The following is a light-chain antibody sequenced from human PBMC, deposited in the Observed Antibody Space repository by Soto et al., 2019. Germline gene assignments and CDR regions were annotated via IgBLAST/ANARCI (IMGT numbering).Light chain of an antibody. V-gene: IGLV3-1*01. Sequence: SYELTQPPSVSVSPGQTASITCSGDKLGNKYACWYQQKPGQSPVLVIYQDSKRPSGIPQRFSGSNSGNTATLTISRTQARDGADYYCQAWDSSTVGFGGGTNLTVL. J-gene: IGLJ2*01. CDR3: QAWDSSTVG. CDR1: KLGNKY. CDR2: QDS.